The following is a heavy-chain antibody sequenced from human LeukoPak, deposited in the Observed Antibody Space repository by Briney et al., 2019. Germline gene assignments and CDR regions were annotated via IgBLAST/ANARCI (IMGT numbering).Heavy chain of an antibody. D-gene: IGHD2-8*01. CDR3: ARLVYAISTFDY. V-gene: IGHV1-2*02. CDR2: INPNSGGT. CDR1: GYTFTGYY. Sequence: ASVTVSCKASGYTFTGYYMHWVRQAPGQGLEWMGWINPNSGGTNYAQTFQGRVTITRDTSISTAYMELSRLRSDDTAVYYCARLVYAISTFDYWGQGTLVTVSS. J-gene: IGHJ4*02.